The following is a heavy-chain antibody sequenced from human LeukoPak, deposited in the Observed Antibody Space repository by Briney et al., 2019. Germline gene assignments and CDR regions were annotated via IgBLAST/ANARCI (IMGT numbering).Heavy chain of an antibody. D-gene: IGHD2-21*02. CDR1: GFTFSSYG. Sequence: PGRSLRLSCAASGFTFSSYGMHWVRQAPGKGLEWVAVISYDGSNKYYADSVKGRFTISRDNSKNTLYLQMNSLRAEDTAVYYCAREWCGGDCYSSPADYWGQGTLVTVSS. J-gene: IGHJ4*02. V-gene: IGHV3-30*03. CDR2: ISYDGSNK. CDR3: AREWCGGDCYSSPADY.